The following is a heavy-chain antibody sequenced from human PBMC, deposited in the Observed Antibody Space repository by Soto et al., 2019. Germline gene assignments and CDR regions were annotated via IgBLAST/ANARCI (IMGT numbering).Heavy chain of an antibody. CDR1: GDSVSSNSAA. Sequence: PSQTLSLTCDISGDSVSSNSAAWNWIRQTPSRDLEWLGRTYYRSKWYINYAISVKSRVTVNPDTFKNQFSLQLNSVTPEDTAVYYCARGSWDDVSGHYYMDVWGKGTTVTVSS. CDR3: ARGSWDDVSGHYYMDV. J-gene: IGHJ6*03. D-gene: IGHD1-1*01. CDR2: TYYRSKWYI. V-gene: IGHV6-1*01.